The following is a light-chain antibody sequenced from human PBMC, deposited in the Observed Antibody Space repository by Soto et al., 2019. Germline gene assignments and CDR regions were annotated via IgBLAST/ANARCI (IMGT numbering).Light chain of an antibody. Sequence: EIVLTQSPGTLSLSPGERATLSCRASQSVSINFLAWYKQKPGQAPRLLIYAASSRATGIPDRFSGSGSGTDFTLTISRLEPEDFALYYCQQYGTSPLTFGGGTRVEVK. J-gene: IGKJ4*01. CDR3: QQYGTSPLT. V-gene: IGKV3-20*01. CDR1: QSVSINF. CDR2: AAS.